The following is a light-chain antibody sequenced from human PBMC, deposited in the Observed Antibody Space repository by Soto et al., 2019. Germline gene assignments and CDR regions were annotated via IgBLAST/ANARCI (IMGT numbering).Light chain of an antibody. CDR2: DAS. Sequence: QMAQSPSTLSASVGDRVTITCRASQNVNNWLAWYQQKPGKAPKLLIYDASSLESGVPSRFSGSGSGTDFTLAISSLQPEDSATYYCLQDINYPWTFGQGTKVDI. CDR1: QNVNNW. J-gene: IGKJ1*01. V-gene: IGKV1-5*01. CDR3: LQDINYPWT.